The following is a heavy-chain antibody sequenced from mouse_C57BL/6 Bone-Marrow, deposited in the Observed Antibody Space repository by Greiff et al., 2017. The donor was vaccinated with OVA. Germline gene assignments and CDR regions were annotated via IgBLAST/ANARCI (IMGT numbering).Heavy chain of an antibody. D-gene: IGHD1-1*01. V-gene: IGHV2-9-1*01. J-gene: IGHJ4*01. CDR2: IWTGGGT. Sequence: VKLVESGPGLVAPSQSLSITCTVSGFSLTSYAISWVRQPPGKGLEWLGVIWTGGGTNYNSALKSRLSISKDNSKSQVFLKMNSLQTDDTARYYCARIYYYGPYAMDYWGQGTSVTVSS. CDR1: GFSLTSYA. CDR3: ARIYYYGPYAMDY.